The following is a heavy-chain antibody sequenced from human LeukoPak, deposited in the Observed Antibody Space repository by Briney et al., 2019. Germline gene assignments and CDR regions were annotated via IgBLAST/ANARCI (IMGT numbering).Heavy chain of an antibody. D-gene: IGHD1-26*01. CDR2: ITSGGGGT. J-gene: IGHJ4*02. V-gene: IGHV3-23*01. Sequence: QPGGSLRLSCAASGFTFSNYNMNWVRQAPGEGLQWVSTITSGGGGTYYADSVKGRFTISRDNSKNTVDLQRDSLRAEDTARYYCTGSNNNAYWGQGTLVTVSS. CDR3: TGSNNNAY. CDR1: GFTFSNYN.